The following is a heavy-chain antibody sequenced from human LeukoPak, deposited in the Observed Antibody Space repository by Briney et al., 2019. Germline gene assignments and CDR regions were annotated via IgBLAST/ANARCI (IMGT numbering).Heavy chain of an antibody. D-gene: IGHD1-7*01. J-gene: IGHJ4*02. CDR1: GFTLSDYH. V-gene: IGHV3-11*04. CDR3: ERDWVTGTRLY. CDR2: SNRSGRTI. Sequence: PGGSLRLSCAASGFTLSDYHMSWIPHAPGKAGEWVSYSNRSGRTIYCADSVNERLTLSTDKTTNSLYLQMHSLRDAETDVYYCERDWVTGTRLYWGEGTLVTVS.